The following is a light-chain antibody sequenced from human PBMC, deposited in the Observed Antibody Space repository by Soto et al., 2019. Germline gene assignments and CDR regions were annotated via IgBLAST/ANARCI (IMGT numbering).Light chain of an antibody. CDR1: QSVSNN. V-gene: IGKV3-15*01. Sequence: EIVLTQSPGTLSLSPGERATLSCRASQSVSNNYLAWYQQKPGQAPRLLIFGASTRATAFPTRFSGRGSGTEFTLTISRLQSDDFALYYCQQYHDWPPWTFGQGTKVDI. CDR3: QQYHDWPPWT. J-gene: IGKJ1*01. CDR2: GAS.